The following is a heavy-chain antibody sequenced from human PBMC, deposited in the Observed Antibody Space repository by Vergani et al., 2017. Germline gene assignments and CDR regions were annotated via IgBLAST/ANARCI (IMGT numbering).Heavy chain of an antibody. Sequence: VQLLESGGGLVQPGGSLRLSCAASGFTFSSYGMHWVRQAPGTGLEWVAVIWYDGSNKYYADSVKGRFTISRDNSKNTLYLKMNSLRAEDTAVYYCARGGSYYDSSGYYAHDAFDIWGQGTMVTVSS. V-gene: IGHV3-33*08. CDR3: ARGGSYYDSSGYYAHDAFDI. CDR1: GFTFSSYG. D-gene: IGHD3-22*01. J-gene: IGHJ3*02. CDR2: IWYDGSNK.